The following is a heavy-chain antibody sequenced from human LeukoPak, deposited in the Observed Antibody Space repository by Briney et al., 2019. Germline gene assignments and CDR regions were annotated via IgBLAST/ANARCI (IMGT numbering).Heavy chain of an antibody. J-gene: IGHJ4*02. CDR2: ISYDGGNK. D-gene: IGHD6-19*01. Sequence: PGGSLRLSCAASGFTFSTYAMHWIRQAPGKGLEWVAVISYDGGNKYYADSVKGRFTISRDNAKNSLYLQMNSLRAEDTAVYYCARDKEAVAGTLDYWGQGTLVTVSS. CDR1: GFTFSTYA. V-gene: IGHV3-30-3*01. CDR3: ARDKEAVAGTLDY.